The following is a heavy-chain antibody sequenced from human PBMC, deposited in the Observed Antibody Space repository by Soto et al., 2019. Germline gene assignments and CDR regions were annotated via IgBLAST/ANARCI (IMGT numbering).Heavy chain of an antibody. CDR2: IYYSGST. CDR1: GGSVSSGSHY. Sequence: QVQLQESGPGLVKPSETLSLTCTVSGGSVSSGSHYWSWIRQPPGKGLEWIGYIYYSGSTNYNPSLKSRVTIPVDTSQNQFSLKLSSVTAADTAVYYCARVATAMVDYWGQGTLVTVSS. J-gene: IGHJ4*02. V-gene: IGHV4-61*01. CDR3: ARVATAMVDY. D-gene: IGHD5-18*01.